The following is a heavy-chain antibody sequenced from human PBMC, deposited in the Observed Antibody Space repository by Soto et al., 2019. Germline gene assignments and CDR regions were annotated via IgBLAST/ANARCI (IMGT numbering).Heavy chain of an antibody. Sequence: ASVKVSCKASGYTFTSYGISWARQAPGQGLEWMGWISAYNGNTNYAQKLQGRVTMTTDTSTSTAYMELRSLRSDDTAVYYCARDNSLYYDILTGYYGGPFDYWGQGTLVTVSS. V-gene: IGHV1-18*01. CDR1: GYTFTSYG. CDR3: ARDNSLYYDILTGYYGGPFDY. CDR2: ISAYNGNT. D-gene: IGHD3-9*01. J-gene: IGHJ4*02.